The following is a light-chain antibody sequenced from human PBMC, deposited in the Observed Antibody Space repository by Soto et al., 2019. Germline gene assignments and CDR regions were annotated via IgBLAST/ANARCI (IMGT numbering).Light chain of an antibody. V-gene: IGLV2-23*02. CDR2: EVS. J-gene: IGLJ1*01. CDR3: CSYAGSSTYV. Sequence: QPVLTQPASVSGSPRQSITISCTETSSDVGSYNLVSWYQQHPGKAPKLMIYEVSKRPSGVSNRFSGSKSGNTASLTISGLQAEDEADYYCCSYAGSSTYVFGTGTKVTVL. CDR1: SSDVGSYNL.